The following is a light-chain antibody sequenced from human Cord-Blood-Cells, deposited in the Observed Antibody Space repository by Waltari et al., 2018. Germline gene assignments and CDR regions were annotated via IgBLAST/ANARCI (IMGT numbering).Light chain of an antibody. Sequence: QSALTQPASVSGSPGQSITIPCTGTSSDVGGYNYVSWYPQHPGKAPKLMIYDVSKRPAGVSNRFSGSKSGNTASLTISGLQAEDEADYYCSSYTSSSTLVFGGGTKLTVL. V-gene: IGLV2-14*01. J-gene: IGLJ3*02. CDR1: SSDVGGYNY. CDR3: SSYTSSSTLV. CDR2: DVS.